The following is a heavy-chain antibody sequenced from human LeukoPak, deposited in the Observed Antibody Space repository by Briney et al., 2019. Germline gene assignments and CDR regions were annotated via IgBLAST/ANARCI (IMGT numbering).Heavy chain of an antibody. Sequence: GGSLRLSCAASGFTFDDYAMHWVRQAPGKGLEWVSGISWNSGSIGYADSVKGRFTISRDNAKSSLHLQMNGLRAEDTAMYYCVKDSGWFHFDSWGRGTLVTVSS. J-gene: IGHJ4*02. CDR2: ISWNSGSI. V-gene: IGHV3-9*01. D-gene: IGHD6-19*01. CDR3: VKDSGWFHFDS. CDR1: GFTFDDYA.